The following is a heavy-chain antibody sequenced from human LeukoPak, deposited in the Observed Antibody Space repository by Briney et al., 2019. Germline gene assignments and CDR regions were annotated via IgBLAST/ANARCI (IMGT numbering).Heavy chain of an antibody. Sequence: PGGSLRLSCAAPGFTFSNYAMSWVRQAPGKGLEWISGISGSGGSTYYADSVKGRFTISRDNSKNTLYLQMNSLRAEDTAVFYCAKEPGVCPGGTCPSGGVYYFDSWGQGTLVAVSS. CDR3: AKEPGVCPGGTCPSGGVYYFDS. CDR1: GFTFSNYA. CDR2: ISGSGGST. D-gene: IGHD2-8*02. V-gene: IGHV3-23*01. J-gene: IGHJ4*02.